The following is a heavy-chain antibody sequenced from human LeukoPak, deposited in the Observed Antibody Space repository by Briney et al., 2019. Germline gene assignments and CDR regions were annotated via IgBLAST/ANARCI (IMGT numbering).Heavy chain of an antibody. J-gene: IGHJ4*02. CDR3: AKDAGYSYGYSDS. Sequence: SVKVSCKASGGTFSSYAISWVRQAPGQGLEWMGGIIPIFGTANYAQKFQGRVTITADESTSTAYMKLSSLRAEDTAVYYCAKDAGYSYGYSDSWGQGTLVTVSS. D-gene: IGHD5-18*01. CDR2: IIPIFGTA. V-gene: IGHV1-69*13. CDR1: GGTFSSYA.